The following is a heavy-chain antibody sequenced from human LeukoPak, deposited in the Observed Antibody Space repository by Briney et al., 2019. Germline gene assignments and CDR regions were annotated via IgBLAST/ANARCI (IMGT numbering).Heavy chain of an antibody. V-gene: IGHV4-4*07. Sequence: SETLSLTCSVSGGSISSFYWSWIWPRPGKGLEWIGHTYTSGSTDDNPSLKSRVTMSVDTSKNQFSLKLSSVTAADTAVYYCARDVIAALGSFDYWGQGTLVTVSS. J-gene: IGHJ4*02. CDR2: TYTSGST. D-gene: IGHD6-13*01. CDR3: ARDVIAALGSFDY. CDR1: GGSISSFY.